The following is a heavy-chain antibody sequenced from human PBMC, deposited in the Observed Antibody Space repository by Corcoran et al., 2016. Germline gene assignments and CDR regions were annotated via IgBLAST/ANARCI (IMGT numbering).Heavy chain of an antibody. CDR1: GGTFSSYA. CDR2: IIPIFGTA. D-gene: IGHD5-12*01. Sequence: QVQLVQSGAEVKKPGSSVKVSCKASGGTFSSYAISWVRQAPGQGLEWMGGIIPIFGTANYAQKFQGRVTITADESTSTAYMELSSLRSEDTAVNYWTRDRVDGYNTYYYYGVDVWGQGATVTVSS. V-gene: IGHV1-69*01. CDR3: TRDRVDGYNTYYYYGVDV. J-gene: IGHJ6*02.